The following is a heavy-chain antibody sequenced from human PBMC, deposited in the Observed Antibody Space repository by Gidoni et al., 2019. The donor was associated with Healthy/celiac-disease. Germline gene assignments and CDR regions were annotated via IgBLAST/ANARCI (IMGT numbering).Heavy chain of an antibody. CDR2: ISSSSSYI. J-gene: IGHJ6*02. V-gene: IGHV3-21*01. CDR1: GSPFISYS. Sequence: EVQLGESGGGLVKPGGSLRLSCAAPGSPFISYSMNWVRQAPGKGLEWVSSISSSSSYIYYADSVKGRFTISRDNAKNSLYLQMNSLRAEDTAVYYCARADCSGGSCYSYGMDVWGQGTTVTVSS. CDR3: ARADCSGGSCYSYGMDV. D-gene: IGHD2-15*01.